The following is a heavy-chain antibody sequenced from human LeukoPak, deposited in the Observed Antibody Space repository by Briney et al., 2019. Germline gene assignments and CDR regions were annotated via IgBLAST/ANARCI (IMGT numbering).Heavy chain of an antibody. Sequence: SETLSLTCAVSGASISSNNWWWSWVRQPPGKGLEWIGEIYHSGSTNYNPSLKSRVTMSVDTSKNQFSLTLNSVTAADTAIYYCARWDYYGSGSRRLDYWGQGTLVTVSS. J-gene: IGHJ4*02. D-gene: IGHD3-10*01. CDR1: GASISSNNW. CDR2: IYHSGST. V-gene: IGHV4-4*02. CDR3: ARWDYYGSGSRRLDY.